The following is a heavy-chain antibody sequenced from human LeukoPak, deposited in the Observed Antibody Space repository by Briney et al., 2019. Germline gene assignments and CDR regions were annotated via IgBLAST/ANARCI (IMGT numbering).Heavy chain of an antibody. Sequence: ASVKVSCKASGYTFTSYGISWVRQAPGQGLEWMGWISAYNGNTNYAQKLQGRVTMTTDTSTSTAYMELRSLRSDDTAVYYCASGYCSSTSCRYYYYGMDVWGQGTTVTVSS. CDR2: ISAYNGNT. V-gene: IGHV1-18*01. CDR1: GYTFTSYG. D-gene: IGHD2-2*01. J-gene: IGHJ6*02. CDR3: ASGYCSSTSCRYYYYGMDV.